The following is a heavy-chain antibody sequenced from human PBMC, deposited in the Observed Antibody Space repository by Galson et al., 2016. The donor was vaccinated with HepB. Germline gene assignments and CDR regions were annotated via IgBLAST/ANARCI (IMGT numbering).Heavy chain of an antibody. CDR3: ARGGRKKQYVAGPPREYYYDYYGMDI. CDR2: ISHTGST. CDR1: GGASSNFY. Sequence: SETLSLTCSVSGGASSNFYWSWIRQPPGKGLEWIGGISHTGSTKYSPSLRSRVTISFDTSENQVSLNLNSVTAADTAVYYCARGGRKKQYVAGPPREYYYDYYGMDIWGQGTTVIVSS. J-gene: IGHJ6*02. V-gene: IGHV4-34*01. D-gene: IGHD4-11*01.